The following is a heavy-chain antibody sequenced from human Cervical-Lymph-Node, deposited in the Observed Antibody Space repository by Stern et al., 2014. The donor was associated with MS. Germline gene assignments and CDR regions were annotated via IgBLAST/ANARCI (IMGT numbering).Heavy chain of an antibody. CDR2: VSGGGGST. J-gene: IGHJ6*02. Sequence: EVQLVESGGGLVQPGGSLRLSCAASGFTFSSYAMSWVRQAPGQGLEWVSAVSGGGGSTYYADSGKGRFTISRDNSKSTLLLQMNSLRAEDTAVYYCAKGGIVVVPAAINYYYGMDVWGQGTTVTVSS. CDR3: AKGGIVVVPAAINYYYGMDV. CDR1: GFTFSSYA. D-gene: IGHD2-2*01. V-gene: IGHV3-23*04.